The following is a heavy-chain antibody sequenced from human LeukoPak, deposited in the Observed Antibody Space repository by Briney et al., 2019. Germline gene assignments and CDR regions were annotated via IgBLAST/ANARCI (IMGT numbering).Heavy chain of an antibody. V-gene: IGHV3-21*06. CDR2: ILGSGSEM. CDR1: GFNFNSYS. D-gene: IGHD1-26*01. CDR3: AKVQSDIVGAVFFSFDV. Sequence: GGSLRLSCGASGFNFNSYSMNWIRRAPGKGLEWVAYILGSGSEMYYADSVKGRFTISTDTAANSLYLQMNSLSVEDTAVYYCAKVQSDIVGAVFFSFDVWGQGTMVSVSS. J-gene: IGHJ3*01.